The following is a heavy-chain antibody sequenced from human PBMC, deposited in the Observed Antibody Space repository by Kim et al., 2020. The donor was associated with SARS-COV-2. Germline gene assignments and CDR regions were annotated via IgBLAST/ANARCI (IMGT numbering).Heavy chain of an antibody. Sequence: NPSLKSRVTISVDTSKNQFSLKLSSVTAADTAVYYCARLSGYSYGYYFDYWGQGTLVTVSS. J-gene: IGHJ4*02. D-gene: IGHD5-18*01. CDR3: ARLSGYSYGYYFDY. V-gene: IGHV4-34*01.